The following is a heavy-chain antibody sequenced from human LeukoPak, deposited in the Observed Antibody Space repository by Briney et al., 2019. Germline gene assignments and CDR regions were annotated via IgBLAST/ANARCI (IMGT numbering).Heavy chain of an antibody. V-gene: IGHV1-18*01. Sequence: ASVKVSCKASGYTFSNYGISWVRQAPGQGLEWMEWISGYNSNTNYAQKLQGRVTMTTDTSTSIVYMELRSLRSDDTAVYYCARTPPGGDVDHWGQGTLVTVSS. D-gene: IGHD3-16*01. J-gene: IGHJ4*02. CDR3: ARTPPGGDVDH. CDR1: GYTFSNYG. CDR2: ISGYNSNT.